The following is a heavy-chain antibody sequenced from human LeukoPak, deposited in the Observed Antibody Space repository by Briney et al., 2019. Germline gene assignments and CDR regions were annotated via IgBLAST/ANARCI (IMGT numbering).Heavy chain of an antibody. Sequence: PSETLSLTCTVSGGSISSYYWSWIRQPPGKGLEWIGYIYYSGSTNYNPSLKSRVTISVDTSKNQFSLKLSSVTAADTAVYYCARDGVESGGNAFDYWGQGTLVTVSS. D-gene: IGHD2-15*01. J-gene: IGHJ4*02. CDR1: GGSISSYY. CDR2: IYYSGST. V-gene: IGHV4-59*01. CDR3: ARDGVESGGNAFDY.